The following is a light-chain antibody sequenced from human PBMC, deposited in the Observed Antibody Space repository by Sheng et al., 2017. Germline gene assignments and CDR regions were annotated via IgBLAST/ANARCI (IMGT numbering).Light chain of an antibody. Sequence: DIQMTQSPSTLSASVGDRVTISCRASQITDTWLAWYQQKPGKAPKLLIYRTSKLQSGVPSRFSGRGSGTEFTLTISSLQPDDFATYYCLQYNSYPRTFGGGTKVEI. CDR2: RTS. J-gene: IGKJ4*01. CDR1: QITDTW. V-gene: IGKV1-5*03. CDR3: LQYNSYPRT.